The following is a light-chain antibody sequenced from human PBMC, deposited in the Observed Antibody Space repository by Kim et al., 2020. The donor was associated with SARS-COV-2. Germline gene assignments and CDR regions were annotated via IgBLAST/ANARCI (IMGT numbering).Light chain of an antibody. CDR1: NIGSKS. J-gene: IGLJ3*02. Sequence: YELTQPPSVSVAPGKTARITCGGNNIGSKSVHWYQQKPGQAPVLVIYYDSDRPSAIPERFSGSNSGNTATLTISRVEAGDEADYYCQVWDSSSDHPVFGGGTQLTVL. V-gene: IGLV3-21*04. CDR2: YDS. CDR3: QVWDSSSDHPV.